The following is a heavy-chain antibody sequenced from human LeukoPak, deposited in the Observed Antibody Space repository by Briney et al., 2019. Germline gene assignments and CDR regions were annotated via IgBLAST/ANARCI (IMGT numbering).Heavy chain of an antibody. J-gene: IGHJ5*02. D-gene: IGHD3-10*01. CDR1: GYSISNGYY. V-gene: IGHV4-38-2*02. Sequence: SETLSLTCTVSGYSISNGYYWGWIRQPPGRGLEWIGNINYSGRTYYSTSLKSRVTISVGTSKNQFSLKLSSVTAADTAVYYCARAQPVEQYYYGSGNWWFDPWGQGTLVTVSS. CDR3: ARAQPVEQYYYGSGNWWFDP. CDR2: INYSGRT.